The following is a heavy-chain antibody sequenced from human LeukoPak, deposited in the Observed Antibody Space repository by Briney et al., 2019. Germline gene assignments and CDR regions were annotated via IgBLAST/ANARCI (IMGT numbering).Heavy chain of an antibody. J-gene: IGHJ3*02. Sequence: SETLSLTCTVSGGSISSYYWSWIRQPPGKGLEWIGYIYYSGSTNYNPSLKSRVTISVGTSKKQFSLRLSSVTAADTAVYYCARPHYYESGGSDAFDIWGQGTMVTVSS. CDR2: IYYSGST. CDR1: GGSISSYY. D-gene: IGHD3-22*01. CDR3: ARPHYYESGGSDAFDI. V-gene: IGHV4-59*01.